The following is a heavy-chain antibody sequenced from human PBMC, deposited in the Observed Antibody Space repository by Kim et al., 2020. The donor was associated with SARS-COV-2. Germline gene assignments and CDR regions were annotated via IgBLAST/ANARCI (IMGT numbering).Heavy chain of an antibody. CDR1: GGSISSYY. CDR2: VYYSGSP. D-gene: IGHD3-22*01. V-gene: IGHV4-59*01. J-gene: IGHJ6*01. CDR3: ARLSYYDFSGCYYYYY. Sequence: SETLSLTCTVSGGSISSYYWSWIRQPPGQGLEWIGYVYYSGSPNYNPSLKIRVTISVDTSKNQFSLKLSSVTAAATAVAYCARLSYYDFSGCYYYYY.